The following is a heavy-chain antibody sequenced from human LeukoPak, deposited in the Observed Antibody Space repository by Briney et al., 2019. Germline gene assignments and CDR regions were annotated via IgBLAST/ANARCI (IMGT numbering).Heavy chain of an antibody. Sequence: SETLSLTCSVSGDSISSRSDFWGWIRQPPGKGLEWIGSVYYSGSTYYSPSLKSRVTVSVDTSKNQFSLKLSSVTAADTAVYYCARLRDGYNFNYFDYWGQGTLVTVSS. J-gene: IGHJ4*02. CDR3: ARLRDGYNFNYFDY. V-gene: IGHV4-39*01. CDR1: GDSISSRSDF. D-gene: IGHD5-24*01. CDR2: VYYSGST.